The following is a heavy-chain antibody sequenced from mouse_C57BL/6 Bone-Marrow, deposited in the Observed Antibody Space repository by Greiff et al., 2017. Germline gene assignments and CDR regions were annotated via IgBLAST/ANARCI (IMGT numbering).Heavy chain of an antibody. J-gene: IGHJ1*03. CDR2: IYPRSGNT. Sequence: QVHVKQSGAELARPGASVKLSCKASGYTFTSYGISWVKQRTGQGLEWIGEIYPRSGNTYYNEKFKGKATLTADKSSSTASMELRSLTSEDSAVYFCARSLITTVVAGGGGTGTTVTVSS. CDR3: ARSLITTVVAGG. D-gene: IGHD1-1*01. CDR1: GYTFTSYG. V-gene: IGHV1-81*01.